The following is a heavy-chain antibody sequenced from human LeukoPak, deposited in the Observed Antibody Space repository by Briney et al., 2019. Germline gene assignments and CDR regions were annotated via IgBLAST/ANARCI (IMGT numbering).Heavy chain of an antibody. V-gene: IGHV3-23*01. CDR1: GFTFSSYA. CDR2: IRGSGGST. J-gene: IGHJ4*02. Sequence: GGSLRLSCAASGFTFSSYAMSWVRQAPGKGLEWVSAIRGSGGSTYYADSVKGRFTISRDNSKNTLYLQMNSLRAEDTAVYYCAKDLEYYDFWSGYYTGGPDYWGQGTLVTVSS. D-gene: IGHD3-3*01. CDR3: AKDLEYYDFWSGYYTGGPDY.